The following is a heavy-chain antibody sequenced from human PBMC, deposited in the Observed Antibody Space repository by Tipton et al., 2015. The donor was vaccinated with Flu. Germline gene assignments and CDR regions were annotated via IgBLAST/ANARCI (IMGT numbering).Heavy chain of an antibody. CDR1: GYTFDGYY. CDR2: INPNTGGT. Sequence: QSGAEVRQPGASVKVSCRTSGYTFDGYYIHWVRQAPGGGLEWMGRINPNTGGTNSPQRFQGRATLTRDRSTNTAYMELRRLTSDDTGVYLCANPVSQRWPHSGVRYWGQGTLVIVSS. CDR3: ANPVSQRWPHSGVRY. D-gene: IGHD4-23*01. J-gene: IGHJ4*02. V-gene: IGHV1-2*05.